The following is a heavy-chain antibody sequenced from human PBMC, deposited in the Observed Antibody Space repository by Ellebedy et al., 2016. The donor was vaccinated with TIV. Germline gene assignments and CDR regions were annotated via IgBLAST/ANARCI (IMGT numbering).Heavy chain of an antibody. J-gene: IGHJ6*02. CDR1: GFIFTRYS. Sequence: GESLKISCAASGFIFTRYSMNWVRQAPGKGLEWVSSISSSGTFIYYADSVKGRFTISRDNAKSSLYLQMNSLRAEDTAVYYCARDCSGGSCYSDYSYFGMDVWGQGTTVTVSS. V-gene: IGHV3-21*01. D-gene: IGHD2-15*01. CDR3: ARDCSGGSCYSDYSYFGMDV. CDR2: ISSSGTFI.